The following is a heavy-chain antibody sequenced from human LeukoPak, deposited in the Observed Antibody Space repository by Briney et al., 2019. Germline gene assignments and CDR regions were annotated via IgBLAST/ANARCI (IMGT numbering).Heavy chain of an antibody. CDR3: AKGSYYDSSGSFYFDY. D-gene: IGHD3-22*01. CDR1: GFTFSNVW. CDR2: ISGSGDNT. V-gene: IGHV3-23*01. J-gene: IGHJ4*02. Sequence: PGESLRLSCAASGFTFSNVWMSWVRQAPGKGLEWVSGISGSGDNTYYADSVKGRFTISRDNSKNTLYVQVNSLGTEDTAAYYCAKGSYYDSSGSFYFDYWGQGTLVTVSS.